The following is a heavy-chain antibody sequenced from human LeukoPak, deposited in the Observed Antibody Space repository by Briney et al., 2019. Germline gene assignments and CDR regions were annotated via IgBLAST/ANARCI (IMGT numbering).Heavy chain of an antibody. CDR2: IYYSGST. CDR3: ASDSGSGSYYFDY. V-gene: IGHV4-59*01. J-gene: IGHJ4*02. Sequence: SETLSLTCTVSGGSISSYYWSWIRQPPGKGLEWIGYIYYSGSTNYNPSLKSRVTISVDTSKNQFSLKLSSVTAADTAVYYCASDSGSGSYYFDYWGQGTLVTVSS. CDR1: GGSISSYY. D-gene: IGHD3-10*01.